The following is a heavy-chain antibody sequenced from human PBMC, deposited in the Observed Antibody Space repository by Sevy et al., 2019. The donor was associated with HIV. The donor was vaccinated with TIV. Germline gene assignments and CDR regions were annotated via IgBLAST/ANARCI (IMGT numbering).Heavy chain of an antibody. CDR1: GLSFSNAW. D-gene: IGHD3-22*01. Sequence: VSLRLSCSASGLSFSNAWMAWVRQAPGKGLEWVGRIRSETGGGTTDFAAFAKGKFTISRDDPKNTLYLQMNSLKTEDTAVYYCAIDHRRDGMIVVPFEKWGLGTLVTVSS. CDR2: IRSETGGGTT. J-gene: IGHJ4*02. V-gene: IGHV3-15*01. CDR3: AIDHRRDGMIVVPFEK.